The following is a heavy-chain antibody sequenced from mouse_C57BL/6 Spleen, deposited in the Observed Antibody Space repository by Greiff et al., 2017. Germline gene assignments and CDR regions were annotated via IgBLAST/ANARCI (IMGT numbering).Heavy chain of an antibody. Sequence: QVQLQQPEAELVKPGASVKMSCKASGYTFTSYWITWVKQRPGQGLEWIGDIYPGSGSTNYNEKFKSKATLTVDTSSSTAYMQLSSLTSEDSAVYYCARRIPYYGSRGYYFDYWGQGTTLTVSS. J-gene: IGHJ2*01. CDR3: ARRIPYYGSRGYYFDY. CDR1: GYTFTSYW. D-gene: IGHD1-1*01. V-gene: IGHV1-55*01. CDR2: IYPGSGST.